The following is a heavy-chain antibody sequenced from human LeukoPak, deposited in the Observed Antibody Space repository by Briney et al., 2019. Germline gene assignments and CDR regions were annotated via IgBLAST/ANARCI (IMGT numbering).Heavy chain of an antibody. J-gene: IGHJ6*02. Sequence: GGSPRLSCEASGFTFSSYAMSWVRQAPGKGLEWVSAISGSGGSTYYADSVKGRFTISRDNSKNTLYLQMNSLRAEDTAVYYCAKYLFADSDYYYYYGMDVWGQGTTVTVSS. CDR3: AKYLFADSDYYYYYGMDV. CDR2: ISGSGGST. V-gene: IGHV3-23*01. CDR1: GFTFSSYA. D-gene: IGHD2-15*01.